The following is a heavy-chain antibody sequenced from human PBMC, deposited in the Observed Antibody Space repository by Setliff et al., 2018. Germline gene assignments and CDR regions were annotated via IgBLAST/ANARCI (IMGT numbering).Heavy chain of an antibody. J-gene: IGHJ4*02. CDR3: ARDSNGDYAD. CDR2: IIPILGIV. D-gene: IGHD4-17*01. V-gene: IGHV1-69*10. Sequence: SVKVSCKASGGTFSSYAISWVRQAPGQGLEWMGGIIPILGIVNYAQKFQGRVTITADESTSTAYMELSSLRSEDTAVYYCARDSNGDYADWGQGTLVTVSS. CDR1: GGTFSSYA.